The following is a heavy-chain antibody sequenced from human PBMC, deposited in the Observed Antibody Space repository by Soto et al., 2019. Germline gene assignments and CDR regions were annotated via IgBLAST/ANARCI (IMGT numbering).Heavy chain of an antibody. D-gene: IGHD3-22*01. J-gene: IGHJ6*02. CDR1: GGTFSSYA. V-gene: IGHV1-69*13. CDR3: ARDTSDYYDSSGYSHPYGMDV. Sequence: SVKVSCKASGGTFSSYAISWARQAPGQGLEWMGGVIPIFGTANYAQKFQGRVTITADESTSTAYMELSSLRSEDTAVYYCARDTSDYYDSSGYSHPYGMDVWGQGTTVTVSS. CDR2: VIPIFGTA.